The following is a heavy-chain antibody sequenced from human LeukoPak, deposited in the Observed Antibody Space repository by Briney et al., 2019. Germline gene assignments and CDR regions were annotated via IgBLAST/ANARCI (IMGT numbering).Heavy chain of an antibody. J-gene: IGHJ4*02. Sequence: PSETLSLTCAVYGGSFSGYYWSWIRQPPGKGLEWIGEINHSGSTNYNPSLKSRVTISVDTSKNQFSLKLSSVTAADTAVYYCARSGMGYYDSSGYYVYWGQGTLVTVSS. CDR2: INHSGST. D-gene: IGHD3-22*01. V-gene: IGHV4-34*01. CDR1: GGSFSGYY. CDR3: ARSGMGYYDSSGYYVY.